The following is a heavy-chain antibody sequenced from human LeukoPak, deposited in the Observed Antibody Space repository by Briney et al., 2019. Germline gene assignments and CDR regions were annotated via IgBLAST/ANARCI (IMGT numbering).Heavy chain of an antibody. D-gene: IGHD2-2*01. Sequence: GGSLRLSCAASGFTFSSYWMSWVRQAPGKGLEWVASIKQDGSEKYYVDSVKGRFTISRDNAKKSLYLQMNSLRVEDTAVYYCVKDFVVVPGLVNYFDYWGQGTLVTVSS. CDR2: IKQDGSEK. J-gene: IGHJ4*02. CDR1: GFTFSSYW. CDR3: VKDFVVVPGLVNYFDY. V-gene: IGHV3-7*03.